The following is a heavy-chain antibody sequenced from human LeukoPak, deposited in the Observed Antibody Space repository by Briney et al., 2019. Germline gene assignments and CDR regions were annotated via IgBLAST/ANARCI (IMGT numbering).Heavy chain of an antibody. Sequence: SETLSLTCIVSGASISSYYGSWIRLPPGKGLEWIGYLSKSGNTNYSPSLKSRVTIFGDTSKNQFFLKLSSGTAADTAVYYCARARYVNSFYAFDIWGEGTLVTAS. D-gene: IGHD3-9*01. V-gene: IGHV4-59*01. J-gene: IGHJ3*02. CDR3: ARARYVNSFYAFDI. CDR1: GASISSYY. CDR2: LSKSGNT.